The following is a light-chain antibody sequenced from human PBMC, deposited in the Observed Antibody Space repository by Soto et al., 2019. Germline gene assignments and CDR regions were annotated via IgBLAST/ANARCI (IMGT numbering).Light chain of an antibody. J-gene: IGKJ1*01. Sequence: DIQMTQSPSSVSASIGDTVTITCRASQGISSYLAWYQQKPGKAPKLLIYAASTLQSGVPSRFSGSGSGTEFTLTISSLQPDDFATYYCQHYNSYSEAFGQGTKVDI. CDR2: AAS. V-gene: IGKV1-16*01. CDR1: QGISSY. CDR3: QHYNSYSEA.